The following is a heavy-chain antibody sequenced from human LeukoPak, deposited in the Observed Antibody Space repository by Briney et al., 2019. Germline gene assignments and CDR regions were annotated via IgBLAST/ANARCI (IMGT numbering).Heavy chain of an antibody. J-gene: IGHJ4*02. D-gene: IGHD6-13*01. Sequence: ASVKVSCKASGYIFTSYGISWVRQAPGQGLEWMGWISAYNGNTEYAQKFQGRVTMTTDSTTSTAYMELRRLRSDDTALYFCARFDSSSWSFYYMDVWGQGTLVTVST. CDR1: GYIFTSYG. V-gene: IGHV1-18*01. CDR3: ARFDSSSWSFYYMDV. CDR2: ISAYNGNT.